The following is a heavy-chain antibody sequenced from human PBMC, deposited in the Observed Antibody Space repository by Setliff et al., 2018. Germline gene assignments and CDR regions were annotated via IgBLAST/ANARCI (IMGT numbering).Heavy chain of an antibody. J-gene: IGHJ3*02. CDR3: GHNFRGGNWYRGATAFDI. V-gene: IGHV2-5*02. D-gene: IGHD6-13*01. CDR1: GFSLNNSGVG. Sequence: SGPTLVNPTQTLTLTCTFSGFSLNNSGVGVGWIRQPPGKALEWLALIYWDDDKRYSPSLKTRLTITKDTSKNQVVLMMTDMDPVDTDTYYCGHNFRGGNWYRGATAFDIWGQGTMVTVSS. CDR2: IYWDDDK.